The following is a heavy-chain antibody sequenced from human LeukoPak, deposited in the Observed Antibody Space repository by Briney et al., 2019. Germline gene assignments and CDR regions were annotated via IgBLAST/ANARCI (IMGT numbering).Heavy chain of an antibody. J-gene: IGHJ4*02. D-gene: IGHD3-10*01. V-gene: IGHV3-15*01. CDR1: GFTFSNAW. CDR2: IKSKTDGGTT. Sequence: AGGSLRLSCAASGFTFSNAWMSWVRQAPGKGLEWVGRIKSKTDGGTTDYAAPVKGRFTISRDDSKNTLYLQMNSLKTEDTAVYYCTTGRPLLWLGELLYEGDYWGQGTLVTVSS. CDR3: TTGRPLLWLGELLYEGDY.